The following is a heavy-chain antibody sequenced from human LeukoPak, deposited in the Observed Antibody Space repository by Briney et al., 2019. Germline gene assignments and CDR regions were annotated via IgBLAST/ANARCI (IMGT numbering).Heavy chain of an antibody. CDR3: ARSDYSGSYFFDY. Sequence: PSETLSLTCAVSGGSISSGNWWSWVRQPPGKGLEWIGQIYHSGSTNYNPSLKSRVTISVEKSKNQFSLNLTSVTAADTAVYYCARSDYSGSYFFDYWGPGTLVTVSS. CDR1: GGSISSGNW. J-gene: IGHJ4*02. CDR2: IYHSGST. V-gene: IGHV4-4*02. D-gene: IGHD1-26*01.